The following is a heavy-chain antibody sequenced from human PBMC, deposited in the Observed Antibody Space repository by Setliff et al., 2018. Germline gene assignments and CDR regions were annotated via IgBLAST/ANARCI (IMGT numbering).Heavy chain of an antibody. CDR1: GGSISSSSYY. CDR2: IYYSGST. Sequence: LSLTCTVSGGSISSSSYYWGWIRQPPGKGLEWIGSIYYSGSTYYNPSLKSRVTISVDTSKNQFSLQVTSLAATDTALYFCARHEFVGGYYGSVTYRHFDYWGQGILVTVSS. CDR3: ARHEFVGGYYGSVTYRHFDY. J-gene: IGHJ4*02. D-gene: IGHD3-10*01. V-gene: IGHV4-39*01.